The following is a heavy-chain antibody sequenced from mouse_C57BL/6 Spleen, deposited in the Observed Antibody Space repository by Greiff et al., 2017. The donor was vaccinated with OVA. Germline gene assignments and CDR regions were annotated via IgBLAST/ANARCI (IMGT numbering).Heavy chain of an antibody. Sequence: VQLQQSGAELVRPGASVTLSCKASGYTFTSYEMHWVKQTPVHGLEWIGAIDPETGGTAYHQKFKGKAILTADKSSSTAYMELRSLTSEDTAVYYWTRDWGSWYYYGYWGKGTTLTAAS. CDR3: TRDWGSWYYYGY. V-gene: IGHV1-15*01. CDR2: IDPETGGT. J-gene: IGHJ2*01. D-gene: IGHD1-1*01. CDR1: GYTFTSYE.